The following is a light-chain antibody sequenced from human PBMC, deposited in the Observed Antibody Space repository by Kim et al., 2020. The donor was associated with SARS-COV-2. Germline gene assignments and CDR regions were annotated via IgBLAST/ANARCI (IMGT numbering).Light chain of an antibody. J-gene: IGLJ2*01. Sequence: SITISCTVTSSDVGGYNYVSWYPQHPGKAPKLMIYDVSNRPSGVSNRFSGSKSGNTASLTISGLQAEDEADYYCSSYTSSSTLVVFGGGTQLTVL. CDR1: SSDVGGYNY. CDR3: SSYTSSSTLVV. CDR2: DVS. V-gene: IGLV2-14*03.